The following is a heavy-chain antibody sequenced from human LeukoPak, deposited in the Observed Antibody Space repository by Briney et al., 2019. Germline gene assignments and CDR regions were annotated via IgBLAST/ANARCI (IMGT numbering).Heavy chain of an antibody. J-gene: IGHJ5*02. CDR3: ARARIVGASRCNWFDP. CDR2: ISAYNGHT. CDR1: GYTFTSYA. Sequence: ASVTVSCKASGYTFTSYAISWVRQAPGQGLEWMGWISAYNGHTNYAQKLQGRVTMTTDTSTRTAYMELRSLRSDDTAVYYCARARIVGASRCNWFDPWGQGTLVTVSS. V-gene: IGHV1-18*01. D-gene: IGHD1-26*01.